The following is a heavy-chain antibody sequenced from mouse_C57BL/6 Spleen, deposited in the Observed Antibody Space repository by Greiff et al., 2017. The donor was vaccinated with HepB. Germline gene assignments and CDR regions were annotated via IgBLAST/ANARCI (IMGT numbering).Heavy chain of an antibody. CDR3: ATLYYYGSSYEGDYAMDY. CDR1: GYTFTSYW. V-gene: IGHV1-52*01. Sequence: VQLQQSGAELVRPGSSVKLSCKASGYTFTSYWMHWVKQRPIQGLEWIGNIDPSDSETHYNQKFKDKATLTVDKSSSTAYMQLSSLTSEDSAVYDCATLYYYGSSYEGDYAMDYWGQGTSVTVSS. J-gene: IGHJ4*01. CDR2: IDPSDSET. D-gene: IGHD1-1*01.